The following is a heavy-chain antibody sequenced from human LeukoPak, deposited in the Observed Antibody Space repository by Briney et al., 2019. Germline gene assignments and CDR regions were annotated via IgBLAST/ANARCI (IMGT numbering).Heavy chain of an antibody. J-gene: IGHJ3*02. CDR1: GGSISSNY. V-gene: IGHV4-59*01. Sequence: SETLSLTCTVSGGSISSNYWSWIRQPPGKGLEWIGYIYYSGSTNYNPSLKSRVTISVDTSKNQFSLKLSSVTAADTAVYYCARAIGYCSSTSCYGDAFDIWGQGTMVTVSS. CDR2: IYYSGST. D-gene: IGHD2-2*01. CDR3: ARAIGYCSSTSCYGDAFDI.